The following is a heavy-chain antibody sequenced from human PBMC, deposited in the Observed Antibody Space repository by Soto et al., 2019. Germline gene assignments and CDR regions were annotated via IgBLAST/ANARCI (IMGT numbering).Heavy chain of an antibody. J-gene: IGHJ4*02. D-gene: IGHD2-15*01. Sequence: GGSLRLSCAASGFTFDDYAMHWVRQAPGKGLEWVSGISWNSGSIGYADSVKGRFTISRDNAKNSLYLQMNSLRAEDTALYYCAKGYCSGGSCYSDPLDYWGQGTLVTVSS. CDR3: AKGYCSGGSCYSDPLDY. CDR2: ISWNSGSI. V-gene: IGHV3-9*01. CDR1: GFTFDDYA.